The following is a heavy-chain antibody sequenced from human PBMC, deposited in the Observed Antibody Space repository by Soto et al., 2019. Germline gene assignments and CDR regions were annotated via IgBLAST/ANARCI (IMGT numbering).Heavy chain of an antibody. D-gene: IGHD2-21*01. Sequence: QVQLQQWGAGLLKPSETLSLTCAVYGGSLSGYYWSWIRQPPGKGQEWIGEINHSGSTNYNPALKSRVTISIDTAKNHFSLKLSSVTAADAALYYCARPLHSPYWGQGTLVTVSS. CDR1: GGSLSGYY. J-gene: IGHJ4*02. CDR3: ARPLHSPY. CDR2: INHSGST. V-gene: IGHV4-34*01.